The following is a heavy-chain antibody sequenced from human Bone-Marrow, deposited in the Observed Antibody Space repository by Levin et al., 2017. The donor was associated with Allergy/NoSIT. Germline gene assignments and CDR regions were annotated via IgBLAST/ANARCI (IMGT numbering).Heavy chain of an antibody. D-gene: IGHD1-14*01. Sequence: SETLSLTCTVSGASIPRTNYYWGWIRQPPGKGLEWIGSMYSGGSSYYNPSLRSRVTISVDTSKHQFSLNLMSVTAVDSGVYSCASGTGTSFHYMDVWGTGTTVTVSS. CDR1: GASIPRTNYY. J-gene: IGHJ6*03. CDR2: MYSGGSS. V-gene: IGHV4-39*01. CDR3: ASGTGTSFHYMDV.